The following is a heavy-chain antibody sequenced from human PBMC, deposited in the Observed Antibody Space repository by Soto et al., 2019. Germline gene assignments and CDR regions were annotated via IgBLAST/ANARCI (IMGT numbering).Heavy chain of an antibody. Sequence: PGGSLILSCAASGFTFSYHYMDWVRQAPGKGLEWVGRIRDKAHRYSTEYPPSVKGRFTISRNDSKNSLYLQMNSLKTEHTAVYYCVRIYSHTWFGSFFDYCGQGTQVTVSS. CDR1: GFTFSYHY. J-gene: IGHJ4*02. CDR2: IRDKAHRYST. D-gene: IGHD3-10*01. CDR3: VRIYSHTWFGSFFDY. V-gene: IGHV3-72*01.